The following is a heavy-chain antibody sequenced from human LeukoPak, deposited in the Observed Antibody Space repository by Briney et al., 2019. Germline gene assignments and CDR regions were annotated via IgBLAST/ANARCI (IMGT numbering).Heavy chain of an antibody. CDR1: GFTVSGNF. Sequence: PGGSLRLSCAASGFTVSGNFMNWVRQAPGKGLEWVSIIYSGGTTVYADSVRGRFTVSRDSSKNTLYLQMNSPTVEDTAVYFCSRDQRPHSSAWSPYGGMDVWGQGTTVIVSS. CDR2: IYSGGTT. CDR3: SRDQRPHSSAWSPYGGMDV. D-gene: IGHD6-19*01. V-gene: IGHV3-66*01. J-gene: IGHJ6*02.